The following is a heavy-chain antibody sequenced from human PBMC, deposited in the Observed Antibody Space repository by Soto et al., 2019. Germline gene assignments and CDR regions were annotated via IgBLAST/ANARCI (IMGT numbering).Heavy chain of an antibody. CDR1: GFTFSSYD. J-gene: IGHJ6*02. V-gene: IGHV3-13*01. D-gene: IGHD5-18*01. CDR2: IGTAGDT. Sequence: GGSLRLSCAASGFTFSSYDMHWVRQATGKGLEWVSAIGTAGDTYYPGSVKGRFTISRENAKNSLYLQMNSLRAGDTAVYYCARGYVDTAMVPSSFGMDAWGQGTTVTVSS. CDR3: ARGYVDTAMVPSSFGMDA.